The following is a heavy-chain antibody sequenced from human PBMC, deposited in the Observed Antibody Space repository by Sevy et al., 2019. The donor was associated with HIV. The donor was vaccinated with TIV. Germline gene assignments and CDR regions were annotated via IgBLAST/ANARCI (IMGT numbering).Heavy chain of an antibody. CDR3: TRALATVLTPEYYFDY. V-gene: IGHV3-49*03. Sequence: GGSLRLSCTASGFTFGDYAMSWFRRAPGKGLEWVAYRRRNSYEADGGTMEYAASVKGRFTISRDDSKSIAYLQMNSLKTEDTAVYYCTRALATVLTPEYYFDYWGQGTLVTVSS. CDR2: RRRNSYEADGGTM. J-gene: IGHJ4*02. CDR1: GFTFGDYA. D-gene: IGHD4-17*01.